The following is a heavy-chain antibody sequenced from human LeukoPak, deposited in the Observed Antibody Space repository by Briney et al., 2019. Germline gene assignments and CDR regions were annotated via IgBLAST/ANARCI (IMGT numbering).Heavy chain of an antibody. CDR2: ISGSGGST. J-gene: IGHJ4*02. V-gene: IGHV3-23*01. Sequence: PGGSLRLSCAASGFTFSSYAMSWVRQAPGKGLEWVSAISGSGGSTYYADSVKGRFTISRDNAENSLYLQMNSLRAEDTAVYYCARAGITSSDYWGQGTLVTVSS. D-gene: IGHD2-2*01. CDR3: ARAGITSSDY. CDR1: GFTFSSYA.